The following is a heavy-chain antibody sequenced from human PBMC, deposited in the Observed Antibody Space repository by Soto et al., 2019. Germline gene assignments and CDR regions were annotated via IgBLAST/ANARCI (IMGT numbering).Heavy chain of an antibody. D-gene: IGHD3-22*01. J-gene: IGHJ4*02. CDR3: ARTYYYDSSGYYPFGY. V-gene: IGHV1-3*01. CDR1: GYTFTSYA. CDR2: INAGNGNT. Sequence: QVQLVQSGAEVKKPGASVKVSCKASGYTFTSYAMHWVRQAPGQRLEWMGWINAGNGNTKYSQKFQGRVTITRDTSASTAYMELSSLRSEDTAVYYCARTYYYDSSGYYPFGYWGQGTLVTVSS.